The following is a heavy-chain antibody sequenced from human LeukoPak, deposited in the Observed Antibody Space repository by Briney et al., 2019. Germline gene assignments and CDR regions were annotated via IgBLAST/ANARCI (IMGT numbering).Heavy chain of an antibody. V-gene: IGHV3-53*01. J-gene: IGHJ4*02. Sequence: GGSLRLSCTVSGFTVSSDSMSWVRQAPGKGLEWVSFIYSGGSTHYSDSVTGRFTISRDNSKNTLYLQMNSLRAEDTAVYYCARRAGAYSHPYDYWGQGTLVTVSS. D-gene: IGHD4/OR15-4a*01. CDR1: GFTVSSDS. CDR3: ARRAGAYSHPYDY. CDR2: IYSGGST.